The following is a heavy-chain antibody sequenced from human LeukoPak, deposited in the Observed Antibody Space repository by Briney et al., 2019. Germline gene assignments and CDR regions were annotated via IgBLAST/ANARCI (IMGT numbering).Heavy chain of an antibody. V-gene: IGHV4-4*07. D-gene: IGHD4/OR15-4a*01. CDR3: ARDHDMVKNFYCGMDV. J-gene: IGHJ6*02. Sequence: PSETLSLTCSVHGMSPSSFYWSWIRQPAGKGLEWIGRIYTTGQSIYNPSLKSRLTMSVDTSKNQVSLRLSSVTAEDTAIYYCARDHDMVKNFYCGMDVWGQGTTVTVSS. CDR1: GMSPSSFY. CDR2: IYTTGQS.